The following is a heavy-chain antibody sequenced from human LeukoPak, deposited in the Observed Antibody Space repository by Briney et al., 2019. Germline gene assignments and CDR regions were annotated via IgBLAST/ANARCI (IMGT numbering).Heavy chain of an antibody. Sequence: SETLSLTCAVYGGSFSGYYWSWIRQPPGKGLEWIGYIYCSGSTNYNPSLKSRVTISVDTSKNQFSLKLSSVTAADTAVYYCATASGGGQGTHFDYWGQGTLVTVSS. J-gene: IGHJ4*02. D-gene: IGHD2-15*01. CDR2: IYCSGST. CDR3: ATASGGGQGTHFDY. V-gene: IGHV4-59*01. CDR1: GGSFSGYY.